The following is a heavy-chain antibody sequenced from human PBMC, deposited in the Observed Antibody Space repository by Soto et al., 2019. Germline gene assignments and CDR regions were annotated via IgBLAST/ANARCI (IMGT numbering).Heavy chain of an antibody. CDR1: GFTFSSYA. CDR2: ISYDGSNK. CDR3: ARDEREVTAILFCFKD. V-gene: IGHV3-30-3*01. J-gene: IGHJ4*02. D-gene: IGHD2-21*02. Sequence: QVQLVESGGGVVQPGRSLRLSCAASGFTFSSYAMHWVRQAPGKGLEWGAVISYDGSNKYYADSVKGRFTISRDNSKNTLYLQMNSLRAEDTAVYYCARDEREVTAILFCFKDWGQGTLVTVSS.